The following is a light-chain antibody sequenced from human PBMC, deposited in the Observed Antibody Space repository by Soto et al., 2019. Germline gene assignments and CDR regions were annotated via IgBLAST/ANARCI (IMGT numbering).Light chain of an antibody. V-gene: IGKV1-5*01. J-gene: IGKJ1*01. CDR3: QKYNSAPWT. Sequence: DIQMTQSPSTLSASVGDRVTITCRASQFISSWLSWYQQKPGKVPKLLIFHASNLESGVPSRFSGSGSGTEFTLTISSLQPEDVATYYCQKYNSAPWTFGQGTKVDIK. CDR1: QFISSW. CDR2: HAS.